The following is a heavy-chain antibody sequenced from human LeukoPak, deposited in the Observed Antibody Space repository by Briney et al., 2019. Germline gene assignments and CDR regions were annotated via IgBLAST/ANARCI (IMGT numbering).Heavy chain of an antibody. J-gene: IGHJ5*02. Sequence: RASVKVSCKASGGTFSSYAISWVRQAPGQGLEGMGRIIPILGIANYAQKFQGRVTITADKSTSTAYMELSSLRSEDTAVYYCARVVGQQLVQANSFDPWGQGTLVTVSS. CDR2: IIPILGIA. CDR3: ARVVGQQLVQANSFDP. V-gene: IGHV1-69*04. CDR1: GGTFSSYA. D-gene: IGHD6-13*01.